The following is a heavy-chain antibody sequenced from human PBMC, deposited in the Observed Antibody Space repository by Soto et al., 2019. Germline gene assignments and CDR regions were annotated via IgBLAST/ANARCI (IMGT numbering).Heavy chain of an antibody. CDR2: INADNGNT. V-gene: IGHV1-3*01. D-gene: IGHD6-13*01. CDR3: AREVSGYSRN. Sequence: ASVKVSCKASGYTFTTYVMHWVRQAPGQRLEWMGWINADNGNTKYSQKFQGRVTMTRNTSITTAYLELSSLRSEDTAVYYCAREVSGYSRNWGQGTLVNVSS. CDR1: GYTFTTYV. J-gene: IGHJ4*02.